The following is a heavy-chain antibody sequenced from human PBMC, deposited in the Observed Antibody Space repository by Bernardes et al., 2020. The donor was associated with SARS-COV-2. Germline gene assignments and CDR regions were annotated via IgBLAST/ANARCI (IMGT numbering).Heavy chain of an antibody. Sequence: SETLSLTCDVKGGSFEGYFWSWIRQSPAKGLEFIGEVIDTGSANYKPSLKSRVTISLDTSKSQFSLRLNSVTAADTAVYYCERETSGSSVKVWGQGTLVTVSS. CDR2: VIDTGSA. J-gene: IGHJ3*01. V-gene: IGHV4-34*12. D-gene: IGHD6-6*01. CDR3: ERETSGSSVKV. CDR1: GGSFEGYF.